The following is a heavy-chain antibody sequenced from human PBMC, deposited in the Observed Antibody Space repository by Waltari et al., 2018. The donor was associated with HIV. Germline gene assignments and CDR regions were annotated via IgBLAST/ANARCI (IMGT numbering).Heavy chain of an antibody. CDR3: ATGGARGMDI. J-gene: IGHJ6*02. CDR1: GGSIGSYW. Sequence: QVQLQESGPGVVKSSEALSLHCSVSGGSIGSYWLNWVRQPPGKGLQWIGYLYDNGRTIYNPSLRSRGTISSDASGKQFSLKLNSVTAADTAIYYCATGGARGMDIWGHGTTVTVSS. CDR2: LYDNGRT. V-gene: IGHV4-4*08.